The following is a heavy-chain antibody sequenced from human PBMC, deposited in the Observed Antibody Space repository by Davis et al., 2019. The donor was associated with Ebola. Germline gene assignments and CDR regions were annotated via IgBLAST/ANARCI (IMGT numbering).Heavy chain of an antibody. CDR3: ARDIDWFDP. Sequence: MPSETLSLTCTVSGGSISSSSYYWGWIRQPPGKGPEWIGSIFHSGSTRYNPSLKSRVTISVDTSKNQFSLKLTSVTAGDTAAYYCARDIDWFDPWGQGTLVTVSS. CDR1: GGSISSSSYY. CDR2: IFHSGST. D-gene: IGHD2-15*01. J-gene: IGHJ5*02. V-gene: IGHV4-39*07.